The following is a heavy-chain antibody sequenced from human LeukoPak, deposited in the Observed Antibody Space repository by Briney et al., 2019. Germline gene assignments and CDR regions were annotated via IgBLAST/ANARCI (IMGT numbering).Heavy chain of an antibody. D-gene: IGHD3-10*01. CDR1: GGSFSVYY. CDR2: INHSGST. J-gene: IGHJ3*02. V-gene: IGHV4-34*01. CDR3: ARVGSYGSGSYYKTDAFDI. Sequence: PSETLSLTCAVYGGSFSVYYWSWIRQPPGKGLEWIGEINHSGSTNYNPSLKSRVTISVDTSKNQFSLKLSSVTAADTAVYYCARVGSYGSGSYYKTDAFDIWGQGTMVTVSS.